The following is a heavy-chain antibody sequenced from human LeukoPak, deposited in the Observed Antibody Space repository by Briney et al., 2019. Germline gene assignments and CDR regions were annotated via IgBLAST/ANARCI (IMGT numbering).Heavy chain of an antibody. V-gene: IGHV3-23*01. J-gene: IGHJ5*01. CDR2: ITSSGEAT. D-gene: IGHD3-22*01. Sequence: GGSLRLSCDASGFTFSIYAMSWVRQGTGKRLEWVSSITSSGEATYYADSVKGRFTISGDNSRYTLFLQMNSLTAEDTAVYYCAKDRPNYYHSNGHYYRRDGDSWGQGTLVTVSS. CDR1: GFTFSIYA. CDR3: AKDRPNYYHSNGHYYRRDGDS.